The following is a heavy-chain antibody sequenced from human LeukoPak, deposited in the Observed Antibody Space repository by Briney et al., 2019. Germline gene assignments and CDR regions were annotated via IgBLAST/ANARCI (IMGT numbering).Heavy chain of an antibody. V-gene: IGHV3-48*03. CDR3: AKEWGSYFLRYFDY. J-gene: IGHJ4*02. CDR1: GFTFSSYE. CDR2: ISSSGSTI. Sequence: PGGSLRLSRAASGFTFSSYEMHWVRQAPGKGLEWVSYISSSGSTIYYADSVKGRFTISRDNAKNSLYLQMNSLRAEDTAVYYCAKEWGSYFLRYFDYWGQGTLVTVSS. D-gene: IGHD1-26*01.